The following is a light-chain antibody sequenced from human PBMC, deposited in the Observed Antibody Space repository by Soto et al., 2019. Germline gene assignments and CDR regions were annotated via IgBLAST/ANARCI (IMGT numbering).Light chain of an antibody. J-gene: IGKJ4*01. CDR1: HTVNSNY. Sequence: NLLTQSPGTLSLSPGERATLSCTASHTVNSNYLGWYQQKPGQAPRLLMDGASSRSTGIPDRFSGSGSGTDFTLTTSRLAPEDFAVYYCQQHGDSLTFGGGTKVDIK. V-gene: IGKV3-20*01. CDR3: QQHGDSLT. CDR2: GAS.